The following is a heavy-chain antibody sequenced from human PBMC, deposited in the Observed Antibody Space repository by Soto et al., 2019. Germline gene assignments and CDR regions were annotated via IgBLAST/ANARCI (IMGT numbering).Heavy chain of an antibody. CDR3: AKGRGGIATDY. J-gene: IGHJ4*02. V-gene: IGHV3-23*01. CDR1: GFTFSSYA. Sequence: EVQLLESGGGLVQPGGSLRLSCAASGFTFSSYAVNWVRQAPGKGLEWVSAISGSGGSTYYADSVKGRFTISRDNSKNTLDLQMNSLRAEEPAVYYCAKGRGGIATDYWGQGTLVTVSS. CDR2: ISGSGGST. D-gene: IGHD6-13*01.